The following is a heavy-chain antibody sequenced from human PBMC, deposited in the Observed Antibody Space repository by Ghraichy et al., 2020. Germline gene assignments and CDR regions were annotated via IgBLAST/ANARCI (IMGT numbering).Heavy chain of an antibody. D-gene: IGHD3-3*01. CDR3: ARPGKIFGVVPGMPWFDP. J-gene: IGHJ5*02. CDR1: GYSFTSYW. CDR2: IDPSDSYT. V-gene: IGHV5-10-1*01. Sequence: GESLNISCKGSGYSFTSYWISWVRQMPGKGLEWMGRIDPSDSYTNYSPSFQGHVTISADKSISTAYLQWSSLKASDTAMYYCARPGKIFGVVPGMPWFDPGGQGTLVTVSS.